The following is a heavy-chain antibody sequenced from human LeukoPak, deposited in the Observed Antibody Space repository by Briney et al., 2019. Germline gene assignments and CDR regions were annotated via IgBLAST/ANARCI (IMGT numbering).Heavy chain of an antibody. J-gene: IGHJ6*02. CDR3: AREPMVRGVMYYGMDV. D-gene: IGHD3-10*01. CDR2: IYYSGST. Sequence: SQTLSLTCAVSGGSISSGGYSWSWIRQHPGKGLEWIGYIYYSGSTYYNPSLKSRVTISVDTSKNQFSLKLSSVTAADTAVYYCAREPMVRGVMYYGMDVWGQGTTVTVSS. V-gene: IGHV4-31*11. CDR1: GGSISSGGYS.